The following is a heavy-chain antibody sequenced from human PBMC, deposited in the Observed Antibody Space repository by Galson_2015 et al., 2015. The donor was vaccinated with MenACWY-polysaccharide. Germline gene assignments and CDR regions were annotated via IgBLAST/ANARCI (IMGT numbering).Heavy chain of an antibody. Sequence: CAISGDSVSSNNAAWNWIRQSPPRGLEWLGRTYYRSKWYKYYAASVKSRITINVDTSKNQFSLQLTSVTPEDTAMYYCASQGIAVAGVIDYWGQGILVTVSS. J-gene: IGHJ4*02. D-gene: IGHD6-19*01. CDR1: GDSVSSNNAA. CDR3: ASQGIAVAGVIDY. CDR2: TYYRSKWYK. V-gene: IGHV6-1*01.